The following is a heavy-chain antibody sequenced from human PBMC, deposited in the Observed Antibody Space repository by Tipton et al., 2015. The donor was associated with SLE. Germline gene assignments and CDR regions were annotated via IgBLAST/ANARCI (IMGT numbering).Heavy chain of an antibody. J-gene: IGHJ3*02. Sequence: LRLSCTVSGGSISSYYWSWIRQPPGKGLEWIGYIHNSGRTNYHPSLKSRVTMSVDTPKNQFSLKLTSVTAGDTAVYYCAREGGDIFGDAFDIWGRGTMVTVSS. CDR2: IHNSGRT. CDR1: GGSISSYY. D-gene: IGHD3-3*02. CDR3: AREGGDIFGDAFDI. V-gene: IGHV4-59*01.